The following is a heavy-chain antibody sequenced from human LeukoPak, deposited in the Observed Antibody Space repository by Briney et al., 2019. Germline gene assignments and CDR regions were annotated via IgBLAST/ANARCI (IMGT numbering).Heavy chain of an antibody. CDR1: GGSISSSSYY. Sequence: SETLSLTCTVSGGSISSSSYYWGWIRQPPGKGLEWIGSIYYSGSTYYNPSLKSRVTISVDTSKNQFSLKLSSVTAADTAVYYCARTAAGTGIYYYYYMDVWGKGTTVTVSS. CDR2: IYYSGST. V-gene: IGHV4-39*07. J-gene: IGHJ6*03. CDR3: ARTAAGTGIYYYYYMDV. D-gene: IGHD6-13*01.